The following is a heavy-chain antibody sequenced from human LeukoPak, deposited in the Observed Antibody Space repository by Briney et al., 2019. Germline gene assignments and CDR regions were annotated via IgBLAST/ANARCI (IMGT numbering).Heavy chain of an antibody. CDR2: IRYDGSNE. V-gene: IGHV3-30*02. D-gene: IGHD1-26*01. CDR1: GFTFSTYG. CDR3: AREMGILNY. J-gene: IGHJ4*02. Sequence: PGGSLRLSCAASGFTFSTYGMHWVRQAPGKGPEWVAFIRYDGSNEYYADAVKGRFTISKDSSNNTLYLQMNSLRSEDTAMYYCAREMGILNYWGQGTLVTVSS.